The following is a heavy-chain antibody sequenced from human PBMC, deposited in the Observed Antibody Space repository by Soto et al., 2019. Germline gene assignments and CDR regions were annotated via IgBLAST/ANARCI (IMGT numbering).Heavy chain of an antibody. J-gene: IGHJ4*02. CDR3: ARDQGDMVVVPASPAQDEVATAFDY. Sequence: PGGSLRLSCAASGFTFSSYAMSWVRQAPGKGLEWVSAISGSGGSTYYADSVKGRFTISRDNSKNTLYLQMNSLRAEDTAVYYCARDQGDMVVVPASPAQDEVATAFDYWSQGTLVTVSS. V-gene: IGHV3-23*01. CDR1: GFTFSSYA. CDR2: ISGSGGST. D-gene: IGHD2-2*01.